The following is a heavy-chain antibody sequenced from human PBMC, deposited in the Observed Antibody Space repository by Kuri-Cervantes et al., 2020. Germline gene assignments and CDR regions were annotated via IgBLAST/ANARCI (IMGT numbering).Heavy chain of an antibody. D-gene: IGHD6-19*01. V-gene: IGHV1-18*01. J-gene: IGHJ6*02. CDR3: ARDLGWVDWWLGPFPYYYYGMDV. Sequence: ASVKVSCKASGYTFTSYGISWVRQAPGQGLEWMGWISAYNGNTNYAQKLQGRVIMTTDTSTSTAYMELRSLRSDDTAVYYCARDLGWVDWWLGPFPYYYYGMDVWGQGTTVTVSS. CDR2: ISAYNGNT. CDR1: GYTFTSYG.